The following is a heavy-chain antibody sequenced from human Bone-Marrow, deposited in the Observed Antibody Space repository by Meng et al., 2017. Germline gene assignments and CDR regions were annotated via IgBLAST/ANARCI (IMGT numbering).Heavy chain of an antibody. CDR3: ARVFYPDYDSSGYSPSWFDP. J-gene: IGHJ5*02. CDR1: GDSVSSNSAA. CDR2: TYYRSKWYN. V-gene: IGHV6-1*01. Sequence: QVQLEQSGPGLVKPSQTLSLTCAISGDSVSSNSAAWNWIRQSPSRGLEWLGRTYYRSKWYNDYAVSVKSRITINPDTSKNQFSLQLNSVTPEDTAVYYCARVFYPDYDSSGYSPSWFDPWGQGTLVTVSS. D-gene: IGHD3-22*01.